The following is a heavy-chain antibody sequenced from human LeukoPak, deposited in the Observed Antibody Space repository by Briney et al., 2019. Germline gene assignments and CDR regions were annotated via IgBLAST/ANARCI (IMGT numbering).Heavy chain of an antibody. CDR2: ISSSSTNI. CDR1: GFTFSRYN. Sequence: QSGGSLRLSCAASGFTFSRYNVNWVRQAPGKGLEWVSSISSSSTNIYYADSVKGRFTISRDNSKNTLYLQMNSLRAEDTAVYYCARGGSPGDAFDIWGQGTMVTVSS. D-gene: IGHD1-26*01. J-gene: IGHJ3*02. CDR3: ARGGSPGDAFDI. V-gene: IGHV3-48*01.